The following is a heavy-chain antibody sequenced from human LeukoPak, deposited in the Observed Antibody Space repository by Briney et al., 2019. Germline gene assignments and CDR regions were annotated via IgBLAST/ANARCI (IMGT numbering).Heavy chain of an antibody. V-gene: IGHV3-9*01. CDR3: AKAVGIAAAGNWFDP. Sequence: GGSLRLSCAASVFTFDDYAMHWVRQAPGKGLEWVSGISWNSGSIGYADSVKGRFTISRDNAKNSLYLQMNSLGAEDTPLYYCAKAVGIAAAGNWFDPWGQGTLVTVSS. J-gene: IGHJ5*02. CDR2: ISWNSGSI. D-gene: IGHD6-13*01. CDR1: VFTFDDYA.